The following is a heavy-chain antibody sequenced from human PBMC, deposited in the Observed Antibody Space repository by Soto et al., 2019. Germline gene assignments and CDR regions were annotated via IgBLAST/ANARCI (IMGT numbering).Heavy chain of an antibody. J-gene: IGHJ4*02. CDR3: AKSIRTTLSVYDY. CDR1: GFTFTSFT. CDR2: ISGSGYNT. V-gene: IGHV3-23*01. Sequence: GGSLRISCAASGFTFTSFTMNWVPQAPGKGLEWVSAISGSGYNTYDAVSVRGRFTISRDNSMNMLYLQMNSLRGDDTAVYFCAKSIRTTLSVYDYWGQGALVTVSS. D-gene: IGHD4-17*01.